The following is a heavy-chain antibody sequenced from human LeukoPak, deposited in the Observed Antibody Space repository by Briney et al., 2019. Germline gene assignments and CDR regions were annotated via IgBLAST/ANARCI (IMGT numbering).Heavy chain of an antibody. Sequence: GASVKVSCKASGGTFSSYAISWVRQAPGQGLEWMGGIIPIFGTANYAQKFQGRVTITADESTSTAYMELSSLRSEDTAVYYCARVLIVPAATSSDGDYWGQGTLVTVSS. CDR1: GGTFSSYA. J-gene: IGHJ4*02. CDR3: ARVLIVPAATSSDGDY. D-gene: IGHD2-2*01. V-gene: IGHV1-69*13. CDR2: IIPIFGTA.